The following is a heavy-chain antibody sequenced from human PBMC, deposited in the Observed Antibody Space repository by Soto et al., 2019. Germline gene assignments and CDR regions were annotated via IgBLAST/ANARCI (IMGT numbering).Heavy chain of an antibody. CDR2: ISGSGGST. V-gene: IGHV3-23*01. D-gene: IGHD6-13*01. CDR1: GFTFSSYA. Sequence: EVQLLESGGGLVQPGGSLGLSCAASGFTFSSYAMSWVRQAPGKGLEWVSAISGSGGSTYYADSVKGRFTISRDNSKNTLYLQMNSLRAEDTAVYYCAKDPAAAGTRTYYYYGMDVWGQGTTVTVSS. J-gene: IGHJ6*02. CDR3: AKDPAAAGTRTYYYYGMDV.